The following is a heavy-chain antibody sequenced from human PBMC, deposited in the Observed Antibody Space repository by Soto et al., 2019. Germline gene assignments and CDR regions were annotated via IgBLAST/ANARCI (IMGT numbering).Heavy chain of an antibody. Sequence: ASVKVCCKASGYTFTSYDINWVGQATGQGLEWMGWMNPNSGNAGYAQKFQGRVTMTRNTSISTAYMELSSLRSEATAVYYCAKGSRVVRFDPWGQGTLVTVPS. CDR2: MNPNSGNA. D-gene: IGHD3-10*01. J-gene: IGHJ5*02. V-gene: IGHV1-8*01. CDR1: GYTFTSYD. CDR3: AKGSRVVRFDP.